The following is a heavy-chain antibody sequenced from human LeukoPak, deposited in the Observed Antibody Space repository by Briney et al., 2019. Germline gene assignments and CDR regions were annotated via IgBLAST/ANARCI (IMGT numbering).Heavy chain of an antibody. Sequence: AASVKVSCKASGYTFTGYYMHWVRQAPGQGPEWMGWINPNSGGTNYAQKFQGRVTMTRDTSISTAYMELSRLRSDDTAVYYCARLTRNYSAFDIWGQGTMVTVSS. J-gene: IGHJ3*02. CDR2: INPNSGGT. CDR3: ARLTRNYSAFDI. V-gene: IGHV1-2*02. D-gene: IGHD1-7*01. CDR1: GYTFTGYY.